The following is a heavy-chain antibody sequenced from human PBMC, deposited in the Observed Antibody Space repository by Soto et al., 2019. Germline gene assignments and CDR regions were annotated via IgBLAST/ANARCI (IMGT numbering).Heavy chain of an antibody. Sequence: QVQLVESGGGVVQPGRSLRLSCAASGFTFSSYAMHWVRQAPGKGLEWVAVISYDGSNKYYADSVKGRFTISRDNSKNTLYLKMNSLGAEDTAVYYCARVAVGMPKNHVFDYWGQGTLVTVSS. J-gene: IGHJ4*02. CDR1: GFTFSSYA. D-gene: IGHD2-2*01. V-gene: IGHV3-30-3*01. CDR2: ISYDGSNK. CDR3: ARVAVGMPKNHVFDY.